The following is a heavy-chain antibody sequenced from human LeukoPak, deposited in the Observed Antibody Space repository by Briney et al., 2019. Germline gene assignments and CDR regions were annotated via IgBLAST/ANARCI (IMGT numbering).Heavy chain of an antibody. CDR3: ARVGTIFGVTSRYWFDP. Sequence: ASVKVSCKASGYTFTSYAMHWVRQAPGQRLEWMGWINAGNGNTKYSQKFQGRVTITRDTSAGTAYMELSSLRSVDTAVYYCARVGTIFGVTSRYWFDPWGQGTLVTVSS. CDR2: INAGNGNT. CDR1: GYTFTSYA. D-gene: IGHD3-3*01. J-gene: IGHJ5*02. V-gene: IGHV1-3*01.